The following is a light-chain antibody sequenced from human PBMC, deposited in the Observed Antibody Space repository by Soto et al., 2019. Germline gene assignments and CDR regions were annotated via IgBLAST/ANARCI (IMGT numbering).Light chain of an antibody. CDR2: EVS. CDR3: SSFTGSSTLV. V-gene: IGLV2-14*01. Sequence: QSVLTQPSSVSVSPGQSITISCTGTSSDIGLYNYVSWYQQHPGKAPKLIIFEVSNRPSGVSNRFSGSKSGNTASLTISGLQAEDEADYYCSSFTGSSTLVFGSGTKVTVL. J-gene: IGLJ1*01. CDR1: SSDIGLYNY.